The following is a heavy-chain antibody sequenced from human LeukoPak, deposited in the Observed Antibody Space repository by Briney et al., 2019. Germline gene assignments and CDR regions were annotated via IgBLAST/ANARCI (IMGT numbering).Heavy chain of an antibody. Sequence: PGGSLRLSCAASGFTFSSYAMSWVRQAPGKGLEWVSGISGSGGSTYYADSVKGRFTISRDNAKNSLYLQMNSLRAEDTAVYYWAGPGSGTFDYGGQEPLATVSS. CDR3: AGPGSGTFDY. J-gene: IGHJ4*02. CDR1: GFTFSSYA. CDR2: ISGSGGST. D-gene: IGHD1-26*01. V-gene: IGHV3-23*01.